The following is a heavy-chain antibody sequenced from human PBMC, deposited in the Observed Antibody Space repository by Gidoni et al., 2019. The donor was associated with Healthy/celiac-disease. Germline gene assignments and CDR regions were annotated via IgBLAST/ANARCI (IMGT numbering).Heavy chain of an antibody. CDR1: GFTISRYA. D-gene: IGHD3-22*01. Sequence: QVQLVESGGGVVQPGRSLRLSCAASGFTISRYAMHWVRQAPGKGLEWVADISYDGSNKYYADSVKGRFTISRDNSKNTLYLQMNSLRAEDTAVYYCARDRANSLLSMIVVGEDAFDIWGQGTMVTVSS. J-gene: IGHJ3*02. CDR2: ISYDGSNK. V-gene: IGHV3-30-3*01. CDR3: ARDRANSLLSMIVVGEDAFDI.